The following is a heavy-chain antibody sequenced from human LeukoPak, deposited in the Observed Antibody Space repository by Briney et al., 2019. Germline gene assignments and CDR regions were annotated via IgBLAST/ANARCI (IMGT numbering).Heavy chain of an antibody. Sequence: SETLSLTCTVSGGSISSSNDYWGWIRQPPGKGLEWIGSMYYSGSTYYNPSLKSRVTISVDTSKNHFSLKLSSVTAADTAVYYCARDFRGGYDFWSGYYTPYYFDYWGQGTLVTVSP. V-gene: IGHV4-39*07. D-gene: IGHD3-3*01. CDR1: GGSISSSNDY. CDR2: MYYSGST. J-gene: IGHJ4*02. CDR3: ARDFRGGYDFWSGYYTPYYFDY.